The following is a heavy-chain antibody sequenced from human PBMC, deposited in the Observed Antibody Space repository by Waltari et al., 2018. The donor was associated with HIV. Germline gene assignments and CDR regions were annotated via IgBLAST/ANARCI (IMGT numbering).Heavy chain of an antibody. CDR2: IRRATNEK. CDR1: GFAFRHYS. V-gene: IGHV3-21*04. J-gene: IGHJ5*02. Sequence: LVESGVGVVKTGESLRLTCEASGFAFRHYSFNWVRQSPRGGLEWVASIRRATNEKSYLDSVRGRFVISRDDSESSVHLQMDSLKKEDTGKYFCVRDDPGYGPIDHWGRGTLVTV. D-gene: IGHD5-18*01. CDR3: VRDDPGYGPIDH.